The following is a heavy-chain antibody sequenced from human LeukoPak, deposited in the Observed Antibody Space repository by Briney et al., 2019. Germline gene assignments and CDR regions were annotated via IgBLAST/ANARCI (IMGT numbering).Heavy chain of an antibody. CDR1: GFTFSSYT. D-gene: IGHD4-17*01. Sequence: PWGSLRLSCAASGFTFSSYTMNWVRQAPGKGLEWVSYISSDGSTIYYADSMKGRFTISRDNAKNSLYLQMNSLRAEDTAVYYCAREDYGDAFAYWGQGTLVTVSS. V-gene: IGHV3-48*01. J-gene: IGHJ4*02. CDR3: AREDYGDAFAY. CDR2: ISSDGSTI.